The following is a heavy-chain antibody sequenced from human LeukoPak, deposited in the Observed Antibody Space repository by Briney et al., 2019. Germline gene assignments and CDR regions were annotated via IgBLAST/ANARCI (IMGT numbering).Heavy chain of an antibody. V-gene: IGHV1-69*06. CDR1: GGTFSSYA. J-gene: IGHJ6*03. CDR2: IIPIFGTA. CDR3: ARTIVGDPPTYSSGWYDYYYYMDV. Sequence: GASVKVSCKASGGTFSSYAISWVRQAPGQGLEWMGGIIPIFGTANYAQKFQGRVTITADKSTSTAYMELSSLRSEDTAVYYCARTIVGDPPTYSSGWYDYYYYMDVWGKGTTVTVSS. D-gene: IGHD6-19*01.